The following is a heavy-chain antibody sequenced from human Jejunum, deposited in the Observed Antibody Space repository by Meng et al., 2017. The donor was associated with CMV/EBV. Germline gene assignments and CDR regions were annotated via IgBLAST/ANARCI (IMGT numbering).Heavy chain of an antibody. CDR1: GYTFTNYG. CDR3: ARVEVGITSGDY. CDR2: INAYNGDT. V-gene: IGHV1-18*01. J-gene: IGHJ4*02. D-gene: IGHD1-26*01. Sequence: LGKTGGEVKKPGASVKGSCKASGYTFTNYGITWVRQAPGQGLEWMGWINAYNGDTNYAQTLQGRVTMTTDTSTSTAYMELRSLRSDDTAVYYCARVEVGITSGDYWGQGTLVTVSS.